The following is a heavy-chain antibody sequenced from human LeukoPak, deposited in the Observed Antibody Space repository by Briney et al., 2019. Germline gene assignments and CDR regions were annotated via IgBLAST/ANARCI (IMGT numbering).Heavy chain of an antibody. J-gene: IGHJ6*03. CDR3: AILNPLGYCSGGSCYSDYMDV. CDR1: GYSFTSYW. Sequence: GESLKISCKGSGYSFTSYWIGWVRQMPGKGLEWMGSIYPGDSDTRYSPSFQGQVTISADKSISTAYLQWSSLKASDTAMYYCAILNPLGYCSGGSCYSDYMDVWGKGTTVTVSS. CDR2: IYPGDSDT. V-gene: IGHV5-51*01. D-gene: IGHD2-15*01.